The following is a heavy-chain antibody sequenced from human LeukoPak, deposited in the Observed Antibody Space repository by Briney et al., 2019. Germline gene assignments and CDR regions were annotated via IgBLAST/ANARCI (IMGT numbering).Heavy chain of an antibody. D-gene: IGHD3-3*02. CDR2: IFGSGGST. Sequence: GGSLRLSCAASGFTFSSYAMTWVRQAPGKGLEWVSSIFGSGGSTYYTDSVKGRFTISRDNSKNTVYLQMNNLRVEDTATYYCAKYRDIFPTPPDCWGQGTLVTVSS. V-gene: IGHV3-23*01. CDR1: GFTFSSYA. CDR3: AKYRDIFPTPPDC. J-gene: IGHJ4*02.